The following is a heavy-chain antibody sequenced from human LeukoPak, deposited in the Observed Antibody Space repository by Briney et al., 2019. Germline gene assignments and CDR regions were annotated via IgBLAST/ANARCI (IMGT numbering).Heavy chain of an antibody. Sequence: SETLSLTCTVSGGSISSYYWSWIRQPAGKGLEWIGRIYTSGSTNYNPSLKSRVTMSVGTSKNQFSLKLSSVTAADTAVYYCARDAYYDFWSGYSHNWFDPWGQGTLVTVSS. CDR2: IYTSGST. CDR1: GGSISSYY. CDR3: ARDAYYDFWSGYSHNWFDP. J-gene: IGHJ5*02. V-gene: IGHV4-4*07. D-gene: IGHD3-3*01.